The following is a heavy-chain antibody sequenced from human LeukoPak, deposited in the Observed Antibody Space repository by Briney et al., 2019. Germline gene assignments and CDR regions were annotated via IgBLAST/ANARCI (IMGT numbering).Heavy chain of an antibody. CDR1: GFTFSSYA. J-gene: IGHJ5*02. D-gene: IGHD3-9*01. CDR3: AKDPTEYYDILTGWHR. V-gene: IGHV3-23*01. Sequence: GGSLRLSCATSGFTFSSYAMSWVRQAPGKGLEWVSAISGSGGSTYYADSVKGRFTISRDNSKNTLYLQMNSLRAEDTAVYYCAKDPTEYYDILTGWHRWGQGTLVTVSS. CDR2: ISGSGGST.